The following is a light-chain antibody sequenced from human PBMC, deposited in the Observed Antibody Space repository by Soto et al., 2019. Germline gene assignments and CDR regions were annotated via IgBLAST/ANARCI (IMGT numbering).Light chain of an antibody. CDR1: SSDDGGYHY. J-gene: IGLJ2*01. Sequence: QSALTQPASVSGSPGQSITISCTGTSSDDGGYHYVSWFQQHPGKAPKLMIYDVSNRPSGVSNRFSGSKSGNTASLTISGLQGEDEADYYCSSHTSSTQVLFGGGTKLTVL. CDR3: SSHTSSTQVL. CDR2: DVS. V-gene: IGLV2-14*03.